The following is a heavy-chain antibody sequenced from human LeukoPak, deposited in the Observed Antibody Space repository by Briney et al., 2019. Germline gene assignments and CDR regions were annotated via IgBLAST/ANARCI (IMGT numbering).Heavy chain of an antibody. V-gene: IGHV3-74*01. CDR3: ACMAVAGTGSDY. CDR2: INSDGSST. CDR1: GFTFSSYW. J-gene: IGHJ4*02. D-gene: IGHD6-19*01. Sequence: GGSLRLSCAASGFTFSSYWMHWVRQAPGKGLVWVSRINSDGSSTSYADSVKGRFTISRDNAKNTLYLQMNSLRAEDTAVYHCACMAVAGTGSDYWGQGTPVTVSS.